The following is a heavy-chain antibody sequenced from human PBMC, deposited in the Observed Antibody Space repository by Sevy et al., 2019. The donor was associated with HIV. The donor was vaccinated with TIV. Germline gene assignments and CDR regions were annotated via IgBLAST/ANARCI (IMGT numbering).Heavy chain of an antibody. CDR1: GRTFNNYA. CDR2: IIPMLGTA. CDR3: ARSISWYASFDY. V-gene: IGHV1-69*13. J-gene: IGHJ4*02. Sequence: ASVKVSCKASGRTFNNYAISWVRQAPGQGLEWMGGIIPMLGTAYYVQKLQDRDTITADESTSTAYMELSSLRSEDTAVYYCARSISWYASFDYWGQGTLVTVSS. D-gene: IGHD6-13*01.